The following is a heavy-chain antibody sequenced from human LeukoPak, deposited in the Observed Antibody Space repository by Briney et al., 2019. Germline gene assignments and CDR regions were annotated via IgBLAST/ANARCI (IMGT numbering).Heavy chain of an antibody. J-gene: IGHJ4*02. CDR1: GYTFTSYG. D-gene: IGHD6-19*01. CDR3: ARAQYSSGCYSFGY. Sequence: GASVKVSCKASGYTFTSYGISWVRQAPGQGLEWMGWINTNTGNPTYAQGFTGRFVFSLDTSVSTAYLQISSLKAEDTAVYYCARAQYSSGCYSFGYWGQGTLVTVSS. CDR2: INTNTGNP. V-gene: IGHV7-4-1*02.